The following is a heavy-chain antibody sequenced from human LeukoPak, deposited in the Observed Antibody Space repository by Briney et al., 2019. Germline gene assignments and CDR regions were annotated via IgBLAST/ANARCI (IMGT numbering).Heavy chain of an antibody. CDR2: ISSSSSFI. Sequence: PGGSLRLSCAASGFTFSTYSMNWVRQAPGKALEWVSSISSSSSFIYYADSVKGRFTISRDNAKNSLYLQMNSLRAEDTAVYYCARGGVDYSPDYWGQGTLVTVSS. V-gene: IGHV3-21*01. D-gene: IGHD4-11*01. CDR1: GFTFSTYS. CDR3: ARGGVDYSPDY. J-gene: IGHJ4*02.